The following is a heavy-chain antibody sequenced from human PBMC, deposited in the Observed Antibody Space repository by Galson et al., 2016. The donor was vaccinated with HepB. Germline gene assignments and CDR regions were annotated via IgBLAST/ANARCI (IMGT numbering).Heavy chain of an antibody. CDR1: GFTFSSYS. J-gene: IGHJ4*02. D-gene: IGHD4-11*01. Sequence: SLRLSCAASGFTFSSYSMIWVRQAPGKGLGWVSFISSSSSSIYYADSVKGRFTVSRDNAQNSLFLQMNSLRAEDTAIYYCASRYSSPFIRGLFDYWGQGTLVTVSS. CDR3: ASRYSSPFIRGLFDY. CDR2: ISSSSSSI. V-gene: IGHV3-21*01.